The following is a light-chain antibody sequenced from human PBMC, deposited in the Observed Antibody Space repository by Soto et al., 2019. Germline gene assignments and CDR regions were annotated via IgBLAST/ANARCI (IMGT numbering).Light chain of an antibody. CDR3: QQYGSSPRT. CDR1: QNIYSN. Sequence: IVMTQSPATLSVSPGERATLSCRASQNIYSNVAWYQQRPGQAPRLLIYRASTRAPGIPARFSGSGSGTDFTLTISRLEPEDFAVYYCQQYGSSPRTFGQGTKVDI. CDR2: RAS. J-gene: IGKJ1*01. V-gene: IGKV3-15*01.